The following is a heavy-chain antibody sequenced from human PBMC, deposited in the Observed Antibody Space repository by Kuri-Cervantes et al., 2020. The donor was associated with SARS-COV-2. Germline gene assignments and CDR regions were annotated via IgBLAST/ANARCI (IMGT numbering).Heavy chain of an antibody. D-gene: IGHD3-22*01. J-gene: IGHJ4*02. CDR3: ARKGLDSSGYSLGYD. Sequence: SLKISCVTSGFRFKEYAMHWVRQAPGKGLEWVPGISWNSGNIDQADSVKGRFTISRDNAKNSLYLQMNSLRADDTALYYCARKGLDSSGYSLGYDWGQGTLVTVSS. CDR2: ISWNSGNI. CDR1: GFRFKEYA. V-gene: IGHV3-9*01.